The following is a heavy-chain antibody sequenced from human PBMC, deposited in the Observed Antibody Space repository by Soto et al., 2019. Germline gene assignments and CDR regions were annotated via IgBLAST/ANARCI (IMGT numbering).Heavy chain of an antibody. D-gene: IGHD5-18*01. Sequence: SETLSLTCAVYGGSFSGYYWSWIRQPPGKGLEWIGEINHSGSTNYNPSLKSRVTISVDTSKNQFSLKLSSVTAADTAVYYCARHRIQLWTLDYWGQGTLVTVSS. CDR3: ARHRIQLWTLDY. V-gene: IGHV4-34*01. CDR1: GGSFSGYY. J-gene: IGHJ4*02. CDR2: INHSGST.